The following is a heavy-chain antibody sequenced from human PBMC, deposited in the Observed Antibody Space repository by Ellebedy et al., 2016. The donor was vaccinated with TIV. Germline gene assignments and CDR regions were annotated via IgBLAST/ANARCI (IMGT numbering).Heavy chain of an antibody. Sequence: GGSLRLXCAASGFTFITYGMQWVRQAPGKGLESVAVISYDGNNKYHADSVKGRITISRDNSKNTVYLQMNSLRAEDTAVYYCARDSLGVRGVSDYWGQGTLVIVSS. CDR2: ISYDGNNK. J-gene: IGHJ4*02. D-gene: IGHD3-10*01. V-gene: IGHV3-30-3*01. CDR1: GFTFITYG. CDR3: ARDSLGVRGVSDY.